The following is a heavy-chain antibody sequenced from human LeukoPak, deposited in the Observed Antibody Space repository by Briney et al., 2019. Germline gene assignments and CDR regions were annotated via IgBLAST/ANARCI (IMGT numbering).Heavy chain of an antibody. CDR1: GGSISSYY. Sequence: SETLSLTCTVSGGSISSYYWSWIRQPPGKGLEWIGYIYYSGSTNYNPSLKSRVTISVDTSKNQFSLKLSSVTAADTAVYYCARAGQGYCSSTSCYLSLDYWGQGTLVTVSS. CDR3: ARAGQGYCSSTSCYLSLDY. CDR2: IYYSGST. V-gene: IGHV4-59*12. D-gene: IGHD2-2*01. J-gene: IGHJ4*02.